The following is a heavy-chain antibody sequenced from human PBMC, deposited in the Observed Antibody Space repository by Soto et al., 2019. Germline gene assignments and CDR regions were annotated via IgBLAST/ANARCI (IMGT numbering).Heavy chain of an antibody. V-gene: IGHV3-48*01. D-gene: IGHD3-10*01. CDR2: ISSASATI. Sequence: GSLRLSCAASGFSCSTYSMNWVRQAPGKGLERVSYISSASATIYYADSVKGRFTISRDTSKNQFSLKLSSVTAADTAVYYCARVGLWFGELCWFDPWGQGTLVTVSS. CDR3: ARVGLWFGELCWFDP. J-gene: IGHJ5*02. CDR1: GFSCSTYS.